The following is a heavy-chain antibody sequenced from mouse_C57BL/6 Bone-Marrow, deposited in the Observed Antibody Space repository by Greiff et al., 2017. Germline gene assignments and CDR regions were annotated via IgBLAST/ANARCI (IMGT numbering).Heavy chain of an antibody. V-gene: IGHV1-69*01. CDR1: GYTFTSYW. J-gene: IGHJ2*01. D-gene: IGHD2-3*01. Sequence: QVQLQQPGAELVMPGASVKLSCKASGYTFTSYWMHWVKQRPGQGLEWIGEIDPSDSYTNYNQKFKGKSTLTVDKSSSTAYMQLSSLTSEDSAVYYCAREKWVLRFDYWGQGTTLTVSS. CDR2: IDPSDSYT. CDR3: AREKWVLRFDY.